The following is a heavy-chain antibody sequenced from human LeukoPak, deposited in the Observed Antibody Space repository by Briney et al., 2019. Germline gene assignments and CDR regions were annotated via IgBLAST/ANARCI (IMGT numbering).Heavy chain of an antibody. J-gene: IGHJ4*02. D-gene: IGHD5-18*01. CDR1: GFTFISYG. V-gene: IGHV3-30*02. CDR2: IRYDGSNK. Sequence: SGGSLRLSCAASGFTFISYGMHWVRQAPGKGLEWVAFIRYDGSNKYYADSVKGRFTISRDNSKNTMYLQMNSLRAEDTAVYYCAKRIQSAMAMGYWGQGTLVTVSS. CDR3: AKRIQSAMAMGY.